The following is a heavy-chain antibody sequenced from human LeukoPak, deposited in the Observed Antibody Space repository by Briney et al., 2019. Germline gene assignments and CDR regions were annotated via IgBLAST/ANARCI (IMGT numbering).Heavy chain of an antibody. Sequence: PGGSLRLSCAASGITVSSNYMSWVRQAPGKGLEWVSIIYSDGTIYYADSVRGRFTISRDGSKNTLYVQMNGLTDEDAAFYYGARWFCFSSNCYYDYWGQGAPVTVTS. CDR1: GITVSSNY. V-gene: IGHV3-53*01. J-gene: IGHJ4*02. CDR3: ARWFCFSSNCYYDY. CDR2: IYSDGTI. D-gene: IGHD2-21*01.